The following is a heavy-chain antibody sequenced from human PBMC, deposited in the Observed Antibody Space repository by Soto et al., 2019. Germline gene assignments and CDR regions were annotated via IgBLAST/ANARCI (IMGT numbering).Heavy chain of an antibody. CDR1: GGSISSGGYS. D-gene: IGHD2-15*01. V-gene: IGHV4-30-2*01. CDR3: ARGQVVAAQH. J-gene: IGHJ4*02. CDR2: IYHRGRT. Sequence: QLQLQESGSGLVKPSQTLSLTCAVSGGSISSGGYSWSWIRQPPGKGLECIGYIYHRGRTYYNPSLXRXAXVXXDRPKNQCSLKLSSVTAADTAVYYCARGQVVAAQHWGQGTLVTVSS.